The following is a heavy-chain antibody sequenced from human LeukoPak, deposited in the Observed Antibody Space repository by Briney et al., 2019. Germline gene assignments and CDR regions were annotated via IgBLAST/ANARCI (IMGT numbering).Heavy chain of an antibody. J-gene: IGHJ6*02. CDR1: GFTFSSYS. V-gene: IGHV3-48*01. Sequence: GGSLRLSCAASGFTFSSYSMNWVRQAPGKGLEWVSYISNSSSTIYYADSVKGRFTISRDNAKNSLYLQMNSLRAEDTAVYYCAREGSGQYYGMDVWGQGTTVTVSS. CDR3: AREGSGQYYGMDV. D-gene: IGHD6-19*01. CDR2: ISNSSSTI.